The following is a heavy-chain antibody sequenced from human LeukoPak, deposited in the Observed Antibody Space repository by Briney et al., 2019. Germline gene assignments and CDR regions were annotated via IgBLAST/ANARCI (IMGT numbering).Heavy chain of an antibody. D-gene: IGHD3-22*01. J-gene: IGHJ4*02. V-gene: IGHV1-2*02. CDR2: INPNSGGT. CDR1: GYTFTGYY. CDR3: ARINYDSSGAKYYFDY. Sequence: GASVKVSCKASGYTFTGYYMHWVRQAPGQGLEWMGWINPNSGGTNYAQKLQGRVTMTRDTSISTAYMELSRLRSDDTAVYYCARINYDSSGAKYYFDYWGQGTLVTVSS.